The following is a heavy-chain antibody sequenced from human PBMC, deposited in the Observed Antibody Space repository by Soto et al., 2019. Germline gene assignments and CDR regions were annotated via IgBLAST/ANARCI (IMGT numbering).Heavy chain of an antibody. Sequence: AGKVACKASGGTVSSYAISGVRQAPGQGLEWMGGIIPIFGTANYAQKFLGRVTITADESTSTAYMELSSLRSEDTAVYYCARDYGDYEDVWGQGTTVTVSS. D-gene: IGHD4-17*01. CDR3: ARDYGDYEDV. V-gene: IGHV1-69*13. CDR2: IIPIFGTA. J-gene: IGHJ6*02. CDR1: GGTVSSYA.